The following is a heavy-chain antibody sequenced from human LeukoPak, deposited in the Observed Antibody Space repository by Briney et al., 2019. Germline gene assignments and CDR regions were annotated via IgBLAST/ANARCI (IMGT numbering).Heavy chain of an antibody. D-gene: IGHD2-2*01. Sequence: SETLSLTCTVSGGSISSYYWSWIRQPPGKGLEWIGYIYYSGSPDYNPSLKSRVTISVDTSKNQFSLKLSSVTAADTAVYYCARDPPQSYCSSTSCYGAFDIWGQGTMVTVSS. CDR1: GGSISSYY. V-gene: IGHV4-59*01. CDR3: ARDPPQSYCSSTSCYGAFDI. J-gene: IGHJ3*02. CDR2: IYYSGSP.